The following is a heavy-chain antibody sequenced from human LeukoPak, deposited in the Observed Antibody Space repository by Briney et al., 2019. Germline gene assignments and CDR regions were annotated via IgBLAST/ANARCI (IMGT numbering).Heavy chain of an antibody. Sequence: ASVKVSCKASGYTFTGYYMHWVRQAPGQGLEWMGWINPNSGGTNYAQKFQGRVTMTRDTSISTAYMELSRLRSDDTAVYYCARGIAVAGTYYFDYWGQGTLVTVSS. V-gene: IGHV1-2*02. CDR3: ARGIAVAGTYYFDY. CDR1: GYTFTGYY. J-gene: IGHJ4*02. CDR2: INPNSGGT. D-gene: IGHD6-19*01.